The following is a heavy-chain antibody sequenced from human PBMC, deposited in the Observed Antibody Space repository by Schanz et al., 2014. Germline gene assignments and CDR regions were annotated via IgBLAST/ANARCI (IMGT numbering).Heavy chain of an antibody. CDR1: GFTFSSYA. V-gene: IGHV3-48*01. J-gene: IGHJ2*01. D-gene: IGHD1-26*01. CDR2: ISSSSSTR. CDR3: ARNRGSGGQNWYFDL. Sequence: DVQLLESGGGLVQPGGSLRLSCAASGFTFSSYAMTWVRQAPGKGLEWVSYISSSSSTRYYADSVKGRFTISRDNAKNSLFLQLNSLRADDTAVYYCARNRGSGGQNWYFDLWGRGTLVTVSS.